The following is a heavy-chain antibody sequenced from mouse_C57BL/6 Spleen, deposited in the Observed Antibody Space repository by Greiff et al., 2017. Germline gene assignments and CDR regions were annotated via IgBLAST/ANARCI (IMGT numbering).Heavy chain of an antibody. CDR1: GYTFTDYN. Sequence: VQLQQSGPELVKPGASVKIPCKASGYTFTDYNMDWVKQSHGKSLEWIGDINPNNGGTIYNQKFKGKATLTVDKSSSTAYMELRSLTSEDTAVYYCARHYSNVYYAMDYWGQGTSVTVSS. CDR3: ARHYSNVYYAMDY. V-gene: IGHV1-18*01. D-gene: IGHD2-5*01. J-gene: IGHJ4*01. CDR2: INPNNGGT.